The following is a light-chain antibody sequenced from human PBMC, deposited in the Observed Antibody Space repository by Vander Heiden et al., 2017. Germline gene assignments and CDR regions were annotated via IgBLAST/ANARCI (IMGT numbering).Light chain of an antibody. CDR1: QSVSSSY. Sequence: EIVLTQPPGTLSLSPGERATLSCRASQSVSSSYLAWYQQKPGQAPRLLIYGASSRATGIPDRFSGSRSGTDFTLTISRLEPEDFAVYYCQQDGSSPRTFGQGTKVEIK. CDR3: QQDGSSPRT. CDR2: GAS. V-gene: IGKV3-20*01. J-gene: IGKJ1*01.